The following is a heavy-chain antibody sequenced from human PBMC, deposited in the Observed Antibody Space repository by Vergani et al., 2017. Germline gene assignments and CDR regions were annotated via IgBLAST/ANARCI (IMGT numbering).Heavy chain of an antibody. V-gene: IGHV1-24*01. D-gene: IGHD3-22*01. CDR1: GYTLTELS. CDR3: ATVSITMIVVAGAFDI. CDR2: FDPEDGET. J-gene: IGHJ3*02. Sequence: QVQLVQSGAEVKKPGASVKVSCKVSGYTLTELSMHWVRQAPGKGLEWMGGFDPEDGETIYAQKFQGRVTMTEDTSTDTAYMVLSSLRSEDTAVYYCATVSITMIVVAGAFDIWGQGTMVTVSS.